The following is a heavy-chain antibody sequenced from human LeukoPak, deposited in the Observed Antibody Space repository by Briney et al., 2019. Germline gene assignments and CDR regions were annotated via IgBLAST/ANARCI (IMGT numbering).Heavy chain of an antibody. CDR3: TTGLSDVLRFLEWLSNGDAFDI. J-gene: IGHJ3*02. CDR1: GFTFSSYW. V-gene: IGHV3-15*01. Sequence: GGSLRLSCAASGFTFSSYWMSWVRQAPGKGLEWVGRLKSKTDGGTTDYAAPVKGRFTISRDDSKNTLYLQMNSLKTEDTAVYYCTTGLSDVLRFLEWLSNGDAFDIWGQGTMVTVSS. CDR2: LKSKTDGGTT. D-gene: IGHD3-3*01.